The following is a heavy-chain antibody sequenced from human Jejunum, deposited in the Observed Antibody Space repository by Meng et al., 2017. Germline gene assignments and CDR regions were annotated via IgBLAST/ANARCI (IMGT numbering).Heavy chain of an antibody. CDR3: ARFLGYYDSSGYHSGIDY. J-gene: IGHJ4*02. D-gene: IGHD3-22*01. Sequence: GESLKISCAASGFTFNSNWMSWVRQAPGKGLEWVANIKQDGSEKYYVDSVKGRFTISRDNAKNSLYLQMNSLRAEDTAVYFCARFLGYYDSSGYHSGIDYWGQGTLVT. V-gene: IGHV3-7*01. CDR1: GFTFNSNW. CDR2: IKQDGSEK.